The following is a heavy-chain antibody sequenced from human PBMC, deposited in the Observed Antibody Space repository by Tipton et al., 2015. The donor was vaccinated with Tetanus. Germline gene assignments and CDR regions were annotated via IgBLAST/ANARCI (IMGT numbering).Heavy chain of an antibody. D-gene: IGHD1-26*01. CDR1: GGSISSGGYY. Sequence: GLVKPSQTLSLTCTVSGGSISSGGYYWSWIRQHPGKGLEWIGDIYNSGSTYYNPSLKSRVTILVDTTKNQFSLKLKSVTAADTAVYYRARDQARGARGWNYFDYWGQGSLVTVSS. CDR3: ARDQARGARGWNYFDY. J-gene: IGHJ4*02. CDR2: IYNSGST. V-gene: IGHV4-31*03.